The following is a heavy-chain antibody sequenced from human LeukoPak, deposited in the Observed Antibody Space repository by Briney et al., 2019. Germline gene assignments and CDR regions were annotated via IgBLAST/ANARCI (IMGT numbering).Heavy chain of an antibody. CDR1: GLTFSNAC. CDR2: IKSKTEGETT. CDR3: TTYSSGPWH. D-gene: IGHD6-19*01. J-gene: IGHJ4*02. Sequence: GGALRLSCAASGLTFSNACMSWVRQAPGKGLEWVGRIKSKTEGETTDYATPVKGRFTISRDDSKDTLYLQMDSLKTEDTAVYYCTTYSSGPWHWGQGTLVTVSS. V-gene: IGHV3-15*01.